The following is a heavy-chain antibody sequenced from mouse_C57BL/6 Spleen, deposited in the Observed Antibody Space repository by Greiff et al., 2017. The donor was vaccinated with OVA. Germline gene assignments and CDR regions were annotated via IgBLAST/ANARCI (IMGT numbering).Heavy chain of an antibody. J-gene: IGHJ2*01. Sequence: EVKLVESGEGLVKPGGSLKLSCAASGFTFSSYAMSWVRQTPEKRLEWVAYISSGGDYIYYADTVKGRFTISRDNARNTLYLQMSSLKSEDTAMYYCTRGDGNYVYFDYWGQGTTLTVSS. D-gene: IGHD2-1*01. CDR1: GFTFSSYA. CDR3: TRGDGNYVYFDY. CDR2: ISSGGDYI. V-gene: IGHV5-9-1*02.